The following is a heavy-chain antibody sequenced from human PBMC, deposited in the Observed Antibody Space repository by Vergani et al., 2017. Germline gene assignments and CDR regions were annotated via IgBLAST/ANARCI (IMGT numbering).Heavy chain of an antibody. V-gene: IGHV2-26*01. D-gene: IGHD3-10*01. J-gene: IGHJ3*02. Sequence: QESGPGLVKPSETLSLTCTVSGGSFSGYYWSWIRQPPGKALEWLAHIFSNDEKSYSTSLKSRLTISKDTSKSQVVLTMTNMDPVDTATYYCARMFGLTPFDIWGQGTMVTVSS. CDR1: GGSFSGYYW. CDR3: ARMFGLTPFDI. CDR2: IFSNDEK.